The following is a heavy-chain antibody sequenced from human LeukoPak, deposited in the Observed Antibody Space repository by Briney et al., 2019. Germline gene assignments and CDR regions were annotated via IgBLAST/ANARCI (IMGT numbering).Heavy chain of an antibody. D-gene: IGHD6-6*01. J-gene: IGHJ5*02. Sequence: SETLSLTCTVSGGSISSYYWSWIRQPPGKGLEWIGYIYYSGSTNYNPSLKSRVTISVDTSKNQFSLKLSSVTAADTAVYYCARHGRVAARPNWFDPWGQGTLVTVSS. V-gene: IGHV4-59*08. CDR2: IYYSGST. CDR3: ARHGRVAARPNWFDP. CDR1: GGSISSYY.